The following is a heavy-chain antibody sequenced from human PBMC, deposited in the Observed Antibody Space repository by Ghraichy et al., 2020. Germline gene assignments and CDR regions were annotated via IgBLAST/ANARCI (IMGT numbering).Heavy chain of an antibody. CDR3: AIYCSGGSCYSPSAGMDV. D-gene: IGHD2-15*01. CDR1: GYTFTSYG. CDR2: ISAYNGNT. J-gene: IGHJ6*02. Sequence: ASVKVSCKASGYTFTSYGISWVRQAPGQGLEWMGWISAYNGNTNYAQKLQGRVTMTTDTSTSTAYMELRSLRSDDTAVYYCAIYCSGGSCYSPSAGMDVWGQGTTVTVSS. V-gene: IGHV1-18*01.